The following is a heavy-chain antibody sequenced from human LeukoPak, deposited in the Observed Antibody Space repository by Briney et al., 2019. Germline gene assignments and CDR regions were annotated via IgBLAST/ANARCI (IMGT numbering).Heavy chain of an antibody. V-gene: IGHV1-18*01. CDR2: ISAYNGNT. CDR3: ARDQKEGATKVLDFDY. Sequence: GASVKVSCKASGYTFTSYGISWVRQAPGQGLEWMGWISAYNGNTNYAQKLQGRVTMTTDTSTSTAYMDLRSLRSDDTAVYYCARDQKEGATKVLDFDYWGQGTLVTVSS. CDR1: GYTFTSYG. J-gene: IGHJ4*02. D-gene: IGHD1-26*01.